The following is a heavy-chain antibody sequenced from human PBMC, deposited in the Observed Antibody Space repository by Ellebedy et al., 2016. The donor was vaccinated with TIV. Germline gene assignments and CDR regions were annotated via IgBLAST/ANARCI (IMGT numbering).Heavy chain of an antibody. J-gene: IGHJ5*01. CDR1: GFTFDDYA. V-gene: IGHV3-9*01. D-gene: IGHD3-3*01. Sequence: GGSLRLSCAASGFTFDDYAMHWVRQVPGKGLEWVSGITWNSGTIGYADSVKGRFTISRDNAKNSLYLQMNSLRTEDTALYYCAKDTRPFLEWLFDSWGQGTLVTVSS. CDR2: ITWNSGTI. CDR3: AKDTRPFLEWLFDS.